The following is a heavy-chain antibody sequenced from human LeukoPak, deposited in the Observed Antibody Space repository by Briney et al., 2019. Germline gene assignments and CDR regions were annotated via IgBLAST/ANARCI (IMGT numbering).Heavy chain of an antibody. J-gene: IGHJ4*02. CDR3: ARGGPTSMIYY. CDR1: GYTFTTYG. V-gene: IGHV1-18*01. CDR2: IRVYNADT. D-gene: IGHD3/OR15-3a*01. Sequence: ASVTVSCKASGYTFTTYGTSWVRQAPGQGLDWMGWIRVYNADTYYAQKLQGRVTMTTDTSASIAYMELRSLISDDTAVYYCARGGPTSMIYYWGQGTLVTVSS.